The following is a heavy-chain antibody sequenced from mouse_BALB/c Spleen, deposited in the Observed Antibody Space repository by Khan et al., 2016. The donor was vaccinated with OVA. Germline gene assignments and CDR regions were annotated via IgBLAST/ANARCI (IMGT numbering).Heavy chain of an antibody. CDR3: TRHGYVGEFDY. V-gene: IGHV1S135*01. CDR1: GYSFTSYY. Sequence: VQLQQSGPELMKPGASVKISCKASGYSFTSYYIHWVMQSHGKSLEWIGYIDPFSGGTTYNQTFKGKATLTVDKSSSTAYIHLNNLTSEDSAVYYCTRHGYVGEFDYWGQGTLVTVSA. D-gene: IGHD2-2*01. J-gene: IGHJ3*01. CDR2: IDPFSGGT.